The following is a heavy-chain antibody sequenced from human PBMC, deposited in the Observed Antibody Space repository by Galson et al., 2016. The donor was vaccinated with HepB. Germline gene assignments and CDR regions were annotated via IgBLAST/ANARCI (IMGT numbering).Heavy chain of an antibody. D-gene: IGHD1-20*01. CDR2: IWFDGSNK. V-gene: IGHV3-33*01. Sequence: SLRLSCAASGFTFSSSVMHWVRQAPGKGLEWVAVIWFDGSNKYYADSVKGRFTISRDNFKNTLSLQMNSLRVEDTAVYYCARELVTGSTSIGYWGQGTLITVSS. J-gene: IGHJ4*02. CDR1: GFTFSSSV. CDR3: ARELVTGSTSIGY.